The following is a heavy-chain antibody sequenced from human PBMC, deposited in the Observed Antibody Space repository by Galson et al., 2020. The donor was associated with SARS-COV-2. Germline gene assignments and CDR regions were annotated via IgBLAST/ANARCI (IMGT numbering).Heavy chain of an antibody. CDR1: GYSFGDYW. CDR2: IYPGDSDT. CDR3: ARITSDYYDSSGYRYYDY. J-gene: IGHJ4*02. V-gene: IGHV5-51*01. Sequence: GESLKISCKASGYSFGDYWIAWVRQMPGKGLEWTGVIYPGDSDTTYSPPFQGQVSISADKSISTAYLQWSSLKASDSAMYYCARITSDYYDSSGYRYYDYWGQGTLVTVSS. D-gene: IGHD3-22*01.